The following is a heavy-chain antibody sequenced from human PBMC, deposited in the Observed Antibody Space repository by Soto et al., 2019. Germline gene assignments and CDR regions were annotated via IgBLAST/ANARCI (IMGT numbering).Heavy chain of an antibody. CDR2: IRGNGGRT. CDR1: GFTFSSYA. V-gene: IGHV3-64D*06. D-gene: IGHD3-10*01. J-gene: IGHJ3*02. Sequence: GGSLRLSCSASGFTFSSYAMHWVRQAPGKGLEYVSAIRGNGGRTHYADSVKGRFTISRDNSKNTLSLQMSSLRAEDSAVYYCVKDQYYYGSGQDAFDIWGQGTMVTV. CDR3: VKDQYYYGSGQDAFDI.